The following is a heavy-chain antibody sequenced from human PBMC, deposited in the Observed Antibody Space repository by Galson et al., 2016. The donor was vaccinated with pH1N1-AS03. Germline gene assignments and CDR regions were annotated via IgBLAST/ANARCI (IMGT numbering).Heavy chain of an antibody. CDR3: VREQGGSDDY. V-gene: IGHV3-74*01. J-gene: IGHJ4*02. Sequence: PLRLSCAASGFTFTSSWMHWVRQAPGKGLVWVPHINEDGGTTRYADSVKGRFTISRDNAKNTLYLQMNSLRAEDTAVYFCVREQGGSDDYWGQGTLVTVSS. CDR2: INEDGGTT. CDR1: GFTFTSSW. D-gene: IGHD1-26*01.